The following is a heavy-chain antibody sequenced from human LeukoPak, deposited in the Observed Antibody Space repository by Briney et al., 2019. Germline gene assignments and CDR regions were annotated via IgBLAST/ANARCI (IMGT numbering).Heavy chain of an antibody. J-gene: IGHJ4*02. Sequence: ASVKVSCKASGGTFSSYAISWARQALGQGLEWMGGIIPIFGTANYAQKFQGRVTITADESTSTAYMELSSLRSEDTAVYYCARVAIAATGGVGTNFDYWGQGTLVTVSS. D-gene: IGHD6-13*01. CDR2: IIPIFGTA. V-gene: IGHV1-69*13. CDR3: ARVAIAATGGVGTNFDY. CDR1: GGTFSSYA.